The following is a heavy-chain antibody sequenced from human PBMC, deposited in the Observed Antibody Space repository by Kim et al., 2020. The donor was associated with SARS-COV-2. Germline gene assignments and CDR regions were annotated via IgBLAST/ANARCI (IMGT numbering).Heavy chain of an antibody. Sequence: GGSLRLSCAASGFTFSSYSMNWVRQAPGKGLEWVSYISSSSSTIYYADSVKGRFTISRDNAKNSLYLQMNSLRAEDTAVYYCARGTVVVTAIFEDYFDYWGQGTLVTVSS. CDR2: ISSSSSTI. D-gene: IGHD2-21*02. CDR1: GFTFSSYS. CDR3: ARGTVVVTAIFEDYFDY. V-gene: IGHV3-48*04. J-gene: IGHJ4*02.